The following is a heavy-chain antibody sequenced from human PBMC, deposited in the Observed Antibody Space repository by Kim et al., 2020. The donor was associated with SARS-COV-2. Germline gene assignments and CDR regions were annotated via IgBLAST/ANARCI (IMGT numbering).Heavy chain of an antibody. V-gene: IGHV3-13*04. J-gene: IGHJ4*02. CDR3: GRESGISAHWQYIDY. CDR1: RYGFSRRA. CDR2: GGRLGVT. Sequence: GGSLRLSCTASRYGFSRRAMHGVRQPTGKGLELVSSGGRLGVTCYSCSVRDRSPISREDFKNSLYLQMNNLEAGDTAGYYCGRESGISAHWQYIDYGGQG. D-gene: IGHD6-6*01.